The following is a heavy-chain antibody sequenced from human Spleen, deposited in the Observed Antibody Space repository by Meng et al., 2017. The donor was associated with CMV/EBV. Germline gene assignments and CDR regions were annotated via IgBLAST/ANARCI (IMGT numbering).Heavy chain of an antibody. CDR3: AREVGDY. Sequence: QGQLQGSGPGLVKPSGTLSLTCTVSGGSMSSGNYYWSWIRQPPGKGLEWIGYIHHSGSAYYNPSLKSRVSISVDTSKNQFSLKLSSVTAADTAVYYCAREVGDYWGQGTLVTVSS. CDR1: GGSMSSGNYY. D-gene: IGHD1-26*01. CDR2: IHHSGSA. V-gene: IGHV4-30-4*01. J-gene: IGHJ4*02.